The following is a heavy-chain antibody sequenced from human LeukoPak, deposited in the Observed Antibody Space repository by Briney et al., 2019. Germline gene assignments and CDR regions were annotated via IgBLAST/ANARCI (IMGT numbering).Heavy chain of an antibody. Sequence: KPSETLSLTCTASGGSISSYYWSWIRQPPGKGLEWIGYIYYSGSTNYNPSLKSRVTISVDTSKNQFSLKLSSVTAADTAVYYCARSIAARPEYYYMDVWGKGTTVTVSS. CDR1: GGSISSYY. J-gene: IGHJ6*03. CDR3: ARSIAARPEYYYMDV. D-gene: IGHD6-6*01. V-gene: IGHV4-59*01. CDR2: IYYSGST.